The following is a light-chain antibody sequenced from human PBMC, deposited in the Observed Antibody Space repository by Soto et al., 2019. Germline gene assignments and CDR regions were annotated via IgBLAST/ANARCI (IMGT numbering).Light chain of an antibody. CDR3: QQFDSSPYT. CDR2: KAS. Sequence: DIHMTQSPSTLSASVGDRVTITCRASQSINKWLAWYQQKPGKAPTLLIYKASTLESGVPSRFSGSGSGTEFAITISSLQADDFATYYCQQFDSSPYTFGQGTKLEIK. V-gene: IGKV1-5*03. J-gene: IGKJ2*01. CDR1: QSINKW.